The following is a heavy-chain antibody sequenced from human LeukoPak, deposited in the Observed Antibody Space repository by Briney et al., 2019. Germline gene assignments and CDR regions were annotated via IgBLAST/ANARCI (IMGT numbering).Heavy chain of an antibody. J-gene: IGHJ4*02. CDR2: IYAGGGT. D-gene: IGHD1-26*01. Sequence: GGSLRLSCAVSGFNVSSNYMTWVRQAPGKGMEWLSVIYAGGGTYHADSVKGRFTISRDNPKNTLYLQMNSLRVEDTAVYYCARALGSHRDYWGQGTLVTVSS. CDR3: ARALGSHRDY. V-gene: IGHV3-53*01. CDR1: GFNVSSNY.